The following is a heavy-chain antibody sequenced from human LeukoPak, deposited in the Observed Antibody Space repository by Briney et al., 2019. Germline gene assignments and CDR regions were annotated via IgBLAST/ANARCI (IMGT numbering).Heavy chain of an antibody. Sequence: SETLSLTCAVYGRSFSGYYWSWIRQPPGKGLEWIGEINHSGSTNYNPSLKSRVTISVDTSKNQFSLKLSSVTAADTAVYYCARRRIAGKNNWFDPWGQGTLVTVSS. CDR2: INHSGST. V-gene: IGHV4-34*01. CDR1: GRSFSGYY. J-gene: IGHJ5*02. CDR3: ARRRIAGKNNWFDP. D-gene: IGHD6-13*01.